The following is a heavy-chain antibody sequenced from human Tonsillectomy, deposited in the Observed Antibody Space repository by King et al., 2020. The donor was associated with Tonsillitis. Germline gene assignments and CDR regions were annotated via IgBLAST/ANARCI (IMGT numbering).Heavy chain of an antibody. CDR3: TYFDD. V-gene: IGHV3-72*01. CDR2: SRKTANNYTT. J-gene: IGHJ4*02. CDR1: GVTFSDHY. Sequence: VQLVESGGGLVQPGGSLRLSCAASGVTFSDHYMDWVRQAPGKGLEWVGRSRKTANNYTTEYAASVKGRFIISRDESKTSLYLQMNSLRTEDTAVYYCTYFDDWGQGTLVTVSS.